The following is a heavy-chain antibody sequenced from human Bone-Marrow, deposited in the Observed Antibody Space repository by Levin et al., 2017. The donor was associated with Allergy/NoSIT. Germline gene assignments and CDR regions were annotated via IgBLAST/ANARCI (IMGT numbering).Heavy chain of an antibody. V-gene: IGHV1-8*01. CDR2: MKPDSDKT. Sequence: ASVKVSCRASGYSFTSFDINWVRQAAGQGLEWLGWMKPDSDKTGYAQKFQGRVTMTWNTSINTVYMELSSLRSEDTAVYYCARGLGGGYNRNWFAPWGQGTLVTVSS. CDR3: ARGLGGGYNRNWFAP. CDR1: GYSFTSFD. D-gene: IGHD1-14*01. J-gene: IGHJ5*02.